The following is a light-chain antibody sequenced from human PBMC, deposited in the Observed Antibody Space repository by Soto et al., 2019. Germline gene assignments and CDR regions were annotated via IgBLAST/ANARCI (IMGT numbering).Light chain of an antibody. CDR3: EHYRTS. V-gene: IGKV3-20*01. CDR2: GAS. J-gene: IGKJ4*01. Sequence: EIVLTQSPGTLSLSPGERATLSCRASQSVSSSYLAWYQQKPGQPPRLLIFGASSRATGIPDRFTGSGSGTVFTLTITRVEPEDFAGYYCEHYRTSFGGGTKVEIK. CDR1: QSVSSSY.